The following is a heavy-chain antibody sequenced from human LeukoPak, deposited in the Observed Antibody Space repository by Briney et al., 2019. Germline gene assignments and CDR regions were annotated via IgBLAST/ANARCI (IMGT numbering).Heavy chain of an antibody. V-gene: IGHV3-53*01. CDR1: GFTVSSIY. Sequence: GGSLTLSCAASGFTVSSIYTSCVRQAPGKGLEWGSVIYSGGSTYYADSVKGRFTISRDNSQKTLFLQMNSLRAEDTAIYYCAKVAFRSSSCIGGIEYWGQGTLVAVSS. J-gene: IGHJ4*02. CDR3: AKVAFRSSSCIGGIEY. D-gene: IGHD6-6*01. CDR2: IYSGGST.